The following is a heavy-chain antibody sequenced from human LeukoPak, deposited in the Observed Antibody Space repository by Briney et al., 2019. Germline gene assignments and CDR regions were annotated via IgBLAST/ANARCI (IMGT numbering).Heavy chain of an antibody. J-gene: IGHJ4*02. CDR3: ARERSRSPYYGSGSYSY. V-gene: IGHV4-39*02. Sequence: TSEPLSLTCTVSGGSISSSSYYWGWIRQPPGKGLEWIGSIYYSGSTYYNPSLKSRVTISVDTSKNQFSLKLSSVTAADTAVYYCARERSRSPYYGSGSYSYWGQGTLVTVSS. CDR2: IYYSGST. D-gene: IGHD3-10*01. CDR1: GGSISSSSYY.